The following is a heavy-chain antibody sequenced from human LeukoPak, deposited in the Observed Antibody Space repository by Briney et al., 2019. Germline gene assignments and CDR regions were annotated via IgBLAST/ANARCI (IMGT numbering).Heavy chain of an antibody. CDR2: ISGDADNT. V-gene: IGHV3-43*02. Sequence: GGSLRLSCVASGFTLDDYALHWVRQAPGKGLEWISLISGDADNTYYADSVKGRFTISRDNSKNSLYLQMSSLRAEDTALYYCAKGVRSGTYYNCFDPWGQGTLVTASS. D-gene: IGHD1-26*01. CDR3: AKGVRSGTYYNCFDP. CDR1: GFTLDDYA. J-gene: IGHJ5*02.